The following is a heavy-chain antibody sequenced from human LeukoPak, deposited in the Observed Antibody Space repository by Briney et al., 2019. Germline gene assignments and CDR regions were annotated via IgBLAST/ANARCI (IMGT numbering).Heavy chain of an antibody. D-gene: IGHD2-15*01. V-gene: IGHV5-51*01. Sequence: GESVKISCKGYGYSFASYWIGWVGQMTGKGLAWIAMSYPGDSDTRYSPSFQGQVTISADKSISTAYLQWSSLKASDTAMYYCARFSDIVVVVAALGAFDIWGQGTMVTVSS. CDR2: SYPGDSDT. CDR3: ARFSDIVVVVAALGAFDI. J-gene: IGHJ3*02. CDR1: GYSFASYW.